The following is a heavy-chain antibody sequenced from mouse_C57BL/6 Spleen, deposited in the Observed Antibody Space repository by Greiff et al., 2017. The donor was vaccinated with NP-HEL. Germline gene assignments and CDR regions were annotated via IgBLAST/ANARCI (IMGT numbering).Heavy chain of an antibody. V-gene: IGHV14-4*01. CDR2: IDPENGDT. CDR3: TTRGFPGKWYFDV. CDR1: GFNIKDDY. Sequence: DVKLQESGAELVRPGASVKLSCTASGFNIKDDYMHWVKQRPEQGLEWIGWIDPENGDTEYASKFQGKATITADTSSNTAYLQISSLTSEDTAVYYCTTRGFPGKWYFDVWGTGTTVTVSS. J-gene: IGHJ1*03.